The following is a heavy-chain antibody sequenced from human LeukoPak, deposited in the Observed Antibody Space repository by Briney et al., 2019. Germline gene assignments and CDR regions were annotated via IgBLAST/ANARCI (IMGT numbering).Heavy chain of an antibody. CDR2: IYYSGST. Sequence: SDTLSLTCTFSDGSISSNSYYWGWIRQPPGKGLEWIGSIYYSGSTYYNPSLKIRITISVATSTNHFSLKLSSVTAADTAEYYCASLRAGGYYGSGSYDYWGQGNLVTVSS. V-gene: IGHV4-39*02. J-gene: IGHJ4*02. D-gene: IGHD3-10*01. CDR1: DGSISSNSYY. CDR3: ASLRAGGYYGSGSYDY.